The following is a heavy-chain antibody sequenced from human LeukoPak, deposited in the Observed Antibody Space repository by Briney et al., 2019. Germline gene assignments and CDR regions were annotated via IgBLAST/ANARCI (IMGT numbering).Heavy chain of an antibody. Sequence: GASVKVSCKASGYTFTGYYMHWVRQAPGQGREWVGIINPSGGSTSYAQKFQGRVTMTRDTSTSKVYIELSSLRSEDTAVYYCARAITMIVVNLLDYWGQGTLVTVSS. CDR1: GYTFTGYY. CDR3: ARAITMIVVNLLDY. J-gene: IGHJ4*02. CDR2: INPSGGST. D-gene: IGHD3-22*01. V-gene: IGHV1-46*01.